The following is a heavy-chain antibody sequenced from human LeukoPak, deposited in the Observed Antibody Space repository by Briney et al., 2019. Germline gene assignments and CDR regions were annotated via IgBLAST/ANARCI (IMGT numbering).Heavy chain of an antibody. Sequence: PSETLSLTCAVYGGSFSGYYWSWIRQPPGKGLEWIGEINHSGSTNYNPSLKSRVTISVDTSKNQFSLKLSSVTAADTAVYYCARACGAFEYWGQGTLVTVSS. V-gene: IGHV4-34*01. CDR3: ARACGAFEY. J-gene: IGHJ4*02. CDR1: GGSFSGYY. D-gene: IGHD3-10*01. CDR2: INHSGST.